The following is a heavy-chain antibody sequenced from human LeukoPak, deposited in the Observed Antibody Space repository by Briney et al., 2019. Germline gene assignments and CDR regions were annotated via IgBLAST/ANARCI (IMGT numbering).Heavy chain of an antibody. CDR3: ARDQGERITMVRGVIIRGSLAMDV. CDR2: IYHSGST. D-gene: IGHD3-10*01. J-gene: IGHJ6*02. CDR1: GYSISSGYY. Sequence: SETLSLTCTVSGYSISSGYYWGWIRQPPGKGLEWIGSIYHSGSTYYNPSLKSRVTISVDTSKNQFSLKLSSVTAADTAVYYCARDQGERITMVRGVIIRGSLAMDVWGQGTTVTVSS. V-gene: IGHV4-38-2*02.